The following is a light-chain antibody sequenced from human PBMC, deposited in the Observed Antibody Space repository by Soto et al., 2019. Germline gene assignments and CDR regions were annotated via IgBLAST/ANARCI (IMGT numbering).Light chain of an antibody. V-gene: IGKV3-11*01. CDR1: QSVSSY. CDR2: DAS. J-gene: IGKJ4*01. Sequence: EIVLTQAPATLSLSPEERATLSCRASQSVSSYLAWYQQKPGQAPRLLIYDASNRATGIPARFSGSGSGTDFTLTISSLEPEDFAVYYCQQRSNWPFTFGGGTKVDIK. CDR3: QQRSNWPFT.